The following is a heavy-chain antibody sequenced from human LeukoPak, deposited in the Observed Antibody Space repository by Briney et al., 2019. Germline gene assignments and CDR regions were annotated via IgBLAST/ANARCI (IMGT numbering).Heavy chain of an antibody. CDR2: IKPNSGGT. Sequence: GASVKVSCKASGYTFTGYYMHWVRQAPGQGLEWMGWIKPNSGGTNYAQKFQGRVTMTRDTSISTAYMELRRLRSDDTAVYYCASEFIGSPYEPFDYWGQGTLVTVSS. V-gene: IGHV1-2*02. D-gene: IGHD1-26*01. CDR3: ASEFIGSPYEPFDY. J-gene: IGHJ4*02. CDR1: GYTFTGYY.